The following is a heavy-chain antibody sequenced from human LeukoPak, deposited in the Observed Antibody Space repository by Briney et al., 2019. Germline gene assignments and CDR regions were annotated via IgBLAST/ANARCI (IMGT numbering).Heavy chain of an antibody. V-gene: IGHV1-24*01. CDR2: SDPEDVKT. J-gene: IGHJ4*02. CDR3: ATFQAYANSGHLRPYFDY. Sequence: GASVKVSCKISGYSLTELAIHWVRQAPGKGLEWMGGSDPEDVKTSFAEKFQGRVTFTEDTSTDTAFMELSRLRSDDTAVYYCATFQAYANSGHLRPYFDYWGQGTLVTVSS. D-gene: IGHD3-22*01. CDR1: GYSLTELA.